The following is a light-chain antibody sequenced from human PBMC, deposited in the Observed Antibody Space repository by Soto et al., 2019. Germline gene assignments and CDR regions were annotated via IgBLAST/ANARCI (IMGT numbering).Light chain of an antibody. CDR2: EVT. J-gene: IGLJ2*01. V-gene: IGLV2-23*02. CDR1: SSDVGSYNL. CDR3: CSYAGSNNVI. Sequence: QSVLTQPASVSGSPGQSITISCTGTSSDVGSYNLVSWYQQHPGKAPKLMIFEVTKRPSGISNRFSGSKSGNTASLTISGLQAEDEADYYCCSYAGSNNVIFGGGTKVTVL.